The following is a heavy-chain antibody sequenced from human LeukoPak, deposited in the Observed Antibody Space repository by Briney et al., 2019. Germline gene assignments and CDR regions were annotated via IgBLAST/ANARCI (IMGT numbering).Heavy chain of an antibody. J-gene: IGHJ5*02. CDR2: IYYSGST. CDR3: ARMLGVPAAMSWFDP. D-gene: IGHD2-2*01. V-gene: IGHV4-59*01. CDR1: GGSISSYY. Sequence: SETLSLTCTVSGGSISSYYWSWIRQPPGKGLEWIGYIYYSGSTNYNPSLKSRVTISVDTSKNQFSLKLSSVTAADTAVYYCARMLGVPAAMSWFDPWGQGTLVTVSS.